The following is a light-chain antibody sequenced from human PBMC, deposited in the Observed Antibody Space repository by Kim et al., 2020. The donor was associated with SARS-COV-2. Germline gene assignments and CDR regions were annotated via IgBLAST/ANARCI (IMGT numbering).Light chain of an antibody. Sequence: SSVGDRVHITCQARHDINIFLNWFQQKPGEAPKLLISDGSSLETGLPSRFSGSGSGTHFTFTISSLQPGDVATYYCQQFDTVPLTFGGGTKVDIK. CDR3: QQFDTVPLT. V-gene: IGKV1-33*01. J-gene: IGKJ4*01. CDR2: DGS. CDR1: HDINIF.